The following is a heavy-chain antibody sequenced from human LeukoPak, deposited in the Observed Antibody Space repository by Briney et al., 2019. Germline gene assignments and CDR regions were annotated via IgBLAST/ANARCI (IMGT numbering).Heavy chain of an antibody. CDR1: GFTFSYYS. Sequence: SGGSLRLSCAASGFTFSYYSMNWVRQTPGKGLERVSSISSRSSHIDYADSMKGRFTISRDDAKNSLYLQMNSLRVEDTAVYYCARDQGFHFQHMDVWGKGTTVIVSS. D-gene: IGHD2-15*01. J-gene: IGHJ6*03. V-gene: IGHV3-21*01. CDR3: ARDQGFHFQHMDV. CDR2: ISSRSSHI.